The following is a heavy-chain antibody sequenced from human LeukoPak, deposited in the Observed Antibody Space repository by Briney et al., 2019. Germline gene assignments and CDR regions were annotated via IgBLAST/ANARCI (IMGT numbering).Heavy chain of an antibody. CDR2: IYYSGST. V-gene: IGHV4-59*01. CDR1: GGSISSYY. Sequence: SETLSLTCTVSGGSISSYYWSWIRQPPGKGLEWIGYIYYSGSTNYNPSLKSRVTISVDTSKNRFSLKLSSVTAADTAVYYCARSKSSSSWSFDYWGQGTLVTVSS. D-gene: IGHD6-13*01. CDR3: ARSKSSSSWSFDY. J-gene: IGHJ4*02.